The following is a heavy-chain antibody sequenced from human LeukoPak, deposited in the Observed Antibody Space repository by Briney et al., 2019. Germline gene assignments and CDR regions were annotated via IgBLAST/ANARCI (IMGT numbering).Heavy chain of an antibody. CDR2: ISAYNGNT. CDR3: ARDQRVEMATGYYFDY. CDR1: GYTFTSYG. D-gene: IGHD5-24*01. J-gene: IGHJ4*02. Sequence: GASVKVSCKASGYTFTSYGISWVRQAPGQGLEWMGWISAYNGNTNYAQKLQGRVTMTTDTSTSTAYMELRSLRSDDTAVYYCARDQRVEMATGYYFDYWGQGTLVTVSS. V-gene: IGHV1-18*01.